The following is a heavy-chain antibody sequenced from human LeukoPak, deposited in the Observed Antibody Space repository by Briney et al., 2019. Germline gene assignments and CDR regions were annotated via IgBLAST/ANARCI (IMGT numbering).Heavy chain of an antibody. CDR3: ARLQYYYDSNGYYSLYYFDY. CDR1: GGSIRSGGDY. V-gene: IGHV4-39*01. CDR2: IYYSGST. Sequence: SETLSLTCTVSGGSIRSGGDYWSWIRQPPGKGLEWIGNIYYSGSTYYDPSLRSRLTISLDTSKNQFSLTLSSVTAADTAVYYCARLQYYYDSNGYYSLYYFDYWGQGTVVSVSS. J-gene: IGHJ4*02. D-gene: IGHD3-22*01.